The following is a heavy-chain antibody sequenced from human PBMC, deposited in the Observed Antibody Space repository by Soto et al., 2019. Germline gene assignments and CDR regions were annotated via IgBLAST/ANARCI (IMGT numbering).Heavy chain of an antibody. V-gene: IGHV4-39*01. CDR3: ARHDGEGPSSSWFYYYGMDV. Sequence: PSETLSLTCTVSGGSISSSSYYWGWIRQPPGKGLEWIGSIYYSGSTYYNPSLKSRVTISVDTSKNQFSLKLSSVTAADTAVYYCARHDGEGPSSSWFYYYGMDVCGQGTTVPVSS. CDR2: IYYSGST. CDR1: GGSISSSSYY. J-gene: IGHJ6*02. D-gene: IGHD6-13*01.